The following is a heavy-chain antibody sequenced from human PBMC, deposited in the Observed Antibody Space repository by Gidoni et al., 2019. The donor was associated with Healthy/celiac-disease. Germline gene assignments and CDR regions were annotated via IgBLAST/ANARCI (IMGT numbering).Heavy chain of an antibody. CDR3: ARGYDFWSGYSAYYYYYGMDV. V-gene: IGHV3-21*01. D-gene: IGHD3-3*01. CDR1: GFTFSSYS. J-gene: IGHJ6*02. Sequence: EVQLVESGGGLVKPGGSLRLSCAASGFTFSSYSMNWFRQAPGKGLEWVSSISSSSSYIYYADSVKGRFTISRDNAKNSLYLQMNSLRAEDTAVYYCARGYDFWSGYSAYYYYYGMDVWGQGTTVTVSS. CDR2: ISSSSSYI.